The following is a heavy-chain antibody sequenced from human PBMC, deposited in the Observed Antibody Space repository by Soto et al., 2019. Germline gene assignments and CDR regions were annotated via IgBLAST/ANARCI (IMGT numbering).Heavy chain of an antibody. Sequence: SETLSLTCTVSGGSISSGYYYWSWIRQPPGKGLEWIGYIYYSGSTYYNPSLKSRVTISVDTSKNQFSLKLSSVTAADTAVYYCARDAYDSSGNDKYYFDYWGQGTLVTVSS. J-gene: IGHJ4*02. D-gene: IGHD3-22*01. CDR3: ARDAYDSSGNDKYYFDY. V-gene: IGHV4-30-4*01. CDR2: IYYSGST. CDR1: GGSISSGYYY.